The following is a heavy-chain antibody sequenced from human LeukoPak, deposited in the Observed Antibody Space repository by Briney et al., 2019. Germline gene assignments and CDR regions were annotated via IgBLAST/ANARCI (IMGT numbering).Heavy chain of an antibody. Sequence: SETLSLTCTVSGASISSHYWSWIRQPPGKGLEWIGYIYYSGSAYYNPSLKSRLTISVDTSKNQFSLKLSSVTAADTAVYYCARAAVPWAYCGGDCQNWFDPWGQGTLVTVSS. D-gene: IGHD2-21*02. CDR3: ARAAVPWAYCGGDCQNWFDP. CDR2: IYYSGSA. CDR1: GASISSHY. V-gene: IGHV4-59*06. J-gene: IGHJ5*02.